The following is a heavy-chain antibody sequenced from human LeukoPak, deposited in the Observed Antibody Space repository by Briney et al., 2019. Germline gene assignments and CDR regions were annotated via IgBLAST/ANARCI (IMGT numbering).Heavy chain of an antibody. Sequence: SETLSLTCTVSGGSISTGNYWAWIRQPPGKGLEWIGSIYYSGYTYYNPSLKSRVAISLDTSKNHFSLKLSYVTAADTAVYYCARQTGSGLFTLPGGQGTLVTVSS. J-gene: IGHJ4*02. CDR2: IYYSGYT. CDR1: GGSISTGNY. CDR3: ARQTGSGLFTLP. D-gene: IGHD3/OR15-3a*01. V-gene: IGHV4-39*01.